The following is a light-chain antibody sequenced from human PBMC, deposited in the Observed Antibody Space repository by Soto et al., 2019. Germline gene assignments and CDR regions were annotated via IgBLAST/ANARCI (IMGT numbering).Light chain of an antibody. J-gene: IGKJ5*01. CDR2: QAS. V-gene: IGKV1D-12*01. CDR3: QQANSFPIT. Sequence: DVHMTQSASSVSASVGYRVTITCRASQGITNRLAWYQQKPVKAPKLLIYQASSLQSGVPSRIRGSGSGTDFTLTISSLQPEDFETYYCQQANSFPITFGQGTRLEIK. CDR1: QGITNR.